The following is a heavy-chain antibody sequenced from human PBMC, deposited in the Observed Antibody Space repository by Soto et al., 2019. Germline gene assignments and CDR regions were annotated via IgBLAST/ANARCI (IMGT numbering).Heavy chain of an antibody. V-gene: IGHV3-30*18. Sequence: GGSLRLSCAASGFTFSSYGMHWVRQAPGKGLEWVAVISYDGSNKYYADSVKGRFTISRDNSKNTLYLQMNSLRAEDTAVYYCAKDSQDYSLDYWGQGTLVTVSS. CDR3: AKDSQDYSLDY. CDR2: ISYDGSNK. CDR1: GFTFSSYG. J-gene: IGHJ4*02. D-gene: IGHD4-4*01.